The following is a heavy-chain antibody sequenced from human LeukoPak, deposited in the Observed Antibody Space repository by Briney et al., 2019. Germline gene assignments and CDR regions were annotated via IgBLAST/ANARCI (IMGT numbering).Heavy chain of an antibody. CDR3: AKFISLRYFDY. V-gene: IGHV3-23*01. Sequence: GGSLRLSCAASGFTFSSYAMSWVRQAPGKGLEWVSGISGSGGSTYYADSVKGRFAISRDNSKNTLYLQMNSLRAEDTAVYYCAKFISLRYFDYWGQGTLVTVSS. CDR2: ISGSGGST. CDR1: GFTFSSYA. J-gene: IGHJ4*02.